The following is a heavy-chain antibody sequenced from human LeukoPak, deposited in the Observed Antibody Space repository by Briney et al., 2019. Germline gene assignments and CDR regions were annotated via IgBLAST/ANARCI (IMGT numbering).Heavy chain of an antibody. J-gene: IGHJ4*02. Sequence: PGGSLRLSCAASGFTFSSYWMNWVRQAPGKGLEWVANIKQDESEKYYVDSVKGRFTISRDNAKNSLYLQMDSLRAEDTAVYYCAKRTGYSSGWFGDYWGQGTLVTVSS. CDR3: AKRTGYSSGWFGDY. D-gene: IGHD6-19*01. CDR1: GFTFSSYW. CDR2: IKQDESEK. V-gene: IGHV3-7*01.